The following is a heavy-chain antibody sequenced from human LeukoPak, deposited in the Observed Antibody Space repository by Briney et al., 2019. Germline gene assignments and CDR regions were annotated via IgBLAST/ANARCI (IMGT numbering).Heavy chain of an antibody. CDR3: AREAHVRIRNYYYYYGMDV. CDR2: IYYSGST. J-gene: IGHJ6*02. D-gene: IGHD3-3*02. Sequence: PSETLSLTCAVSGGSISSSNWWSWIRQPPGKGLEWIGYIYYSGSTNYNPSLKSRVTISVDTSKNQFSLKLSSVTAADTAVYYCAREAHVRIRNYYYYYGMDVWGQGTTVTVSS. CDR1: GGSISSSNW. V-gene: IGHV4-61*01.